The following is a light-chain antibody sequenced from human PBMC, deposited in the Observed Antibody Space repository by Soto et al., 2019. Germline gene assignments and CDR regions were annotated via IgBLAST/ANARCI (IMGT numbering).Light chain of an antibody. V-gene: IGKV3-15*01. CDR2: GAS. CDR3: LQFDNSPLYT. J-gene: IGKJ2*01. CDR1: QSVSSN. Sequence: EIVMTQSPATLSVSPGERATLTCRASQSVSSNLAWYQQKPGRAPRLLIYGASTRATGMPARFSGSGSGTEFTPTISSLQSEDFAVYYCLQFDNSPLYTFGQGTKVDIK.